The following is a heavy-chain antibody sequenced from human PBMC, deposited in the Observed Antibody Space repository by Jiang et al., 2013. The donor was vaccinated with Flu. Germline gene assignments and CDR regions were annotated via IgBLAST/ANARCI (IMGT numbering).Heavy chain of an antibody. CDR3: ARRSDYDSSGYYYYFDY. Sequence: VKKPGESLRISCKGSGYSFTSYWISWVRQMPGKGLEWMGRIDPSDSYTNYSPSFQGHVTISADKSISTAYLQWSSLKASDTAMYYCARRSDYDSSGYYYYFDYWGQGTLVTVSS. D-gene: IGHD3-22*01. V-gene: IGHV5-10-1*01. CDR2: IDPSDSYT. J-gene: IGHJ4*02. CDR1: GYSFTSYW.